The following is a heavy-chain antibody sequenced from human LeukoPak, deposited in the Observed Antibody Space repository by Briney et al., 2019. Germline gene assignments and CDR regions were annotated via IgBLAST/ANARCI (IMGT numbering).Heavy chain of an antibody. Sequence: PGGSLSLSCAASGFTFSSYEMNWVRQAPGKGLEWVSYISSSGSTTYYADSVKGRFTISRDNAKNSLYLQMNSLRAEDTAVYYCARRLRFDYWGQGTLVTVSS. CDR3: ARRLRFDY. CDR1: GFTFSSYE. CDR2: ISSSGSTT. J-gene: IGHJ4*02. V-gene: IGHV3-48*03. D-gene: IGHD4-17*01.